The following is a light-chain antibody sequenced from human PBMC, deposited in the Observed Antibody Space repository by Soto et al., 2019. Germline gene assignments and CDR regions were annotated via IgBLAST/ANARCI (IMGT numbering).Light chain of an antibody. CDR2: YAS. Sequence: EIKMTQSPATLSVSPGERATLSCRASQSVRNNLAWYQQKPGQAPRLLIYYASTMPSGIPARFSGSGSGTAFTLTISSLQSEDFALYYCQQYNNWPPITFGQGTRLEIK. J-gene: IGKJ5*01. CDR1: QSVRNN. CDR3: QQYNNWPPIT. V-gene: IGKV3-15*01.